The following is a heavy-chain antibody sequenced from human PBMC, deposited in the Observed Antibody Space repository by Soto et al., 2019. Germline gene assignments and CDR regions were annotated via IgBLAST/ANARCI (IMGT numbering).Heavy chain of an antibody. CDR3: ARAGYCSSTSCYMGRFDY. Sequence: ASVKVSCKASGYTFTVYYMHWVLQSPLQWLEWMGCINPNSGGTNYAQKFQGRVTMTRDTSISTAYMELSRLRSDDTAVYYCARAGYCSSTSCYMGRFDYWGQGTLVTVSS. V-gene: IGHV1-2*02. CDR1: GYTFTVYY. D-gene: IGHD2-2*02. J-gene: IGHJ4*02. CDR2: INPNSGGT.